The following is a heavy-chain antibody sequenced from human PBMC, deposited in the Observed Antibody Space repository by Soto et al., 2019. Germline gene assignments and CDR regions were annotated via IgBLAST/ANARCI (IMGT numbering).Heavy chain of an antibody. CDR1: GGTFSSYA. CDR2: IIPIFGTA. V-gene: IGHV1-69*13. J-gene: IGHJ4*02. Sequence: SVKVSCKASGGTFSSYAISWVRQAPGQGLEWMGGIIPIFGTANYAQKFQGRVTITADESTSTAYMELSSLRSADTAVYYCARDSDYSNYRFDYWGQGTLVTVSS. D-gene: IGHD4-4*01. CDR3: ARDSDYSNYRFDY.